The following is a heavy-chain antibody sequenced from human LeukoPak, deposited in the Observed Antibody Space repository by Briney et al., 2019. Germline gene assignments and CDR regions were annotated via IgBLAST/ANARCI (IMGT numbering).Heavy chain of an antibody. V-gene: IGHV3-48*04. D-gene: IGHD4/OR15-4a*01. J-gene: IGHJ4*02. Sequence: GGSLRLSCAASGFTFSRYTMNWVRQAPGKGPEWISYISDSSTTIQYADSVKGRFTISRDNAKNSLYLQMNSLRAEDTALYYCARRAGAYSHPYDYWGQGTLVTVSS. CDR2: ISDSSTTI. CDR3: ARRAGAYSHPYDY. CDR1: GFTFSRYT.